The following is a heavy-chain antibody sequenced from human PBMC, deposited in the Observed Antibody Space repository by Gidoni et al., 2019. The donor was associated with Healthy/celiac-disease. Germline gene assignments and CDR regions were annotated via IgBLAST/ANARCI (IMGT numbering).Heavy chain of an antibody. D-gene: IGHD2-2*01. V-gene: IGHV1-3*01. CDR3: ARTIVVVPAAQFDP. CDR1: GYTFTSYA. CDR2: INAGNGNT. J-gene: IGHJ5*02. Sequence: QVQLVQSGAEVKKPGASVKVSCKAYGYTFTSYAMHWVRQAPGQRLEWMGWINAGNGNTKYSQKFQGRVTITRDTSASTAYMELSSLRSEDTAVYYCARTIVVVPAAQFDPWGQGTLVTVSS.